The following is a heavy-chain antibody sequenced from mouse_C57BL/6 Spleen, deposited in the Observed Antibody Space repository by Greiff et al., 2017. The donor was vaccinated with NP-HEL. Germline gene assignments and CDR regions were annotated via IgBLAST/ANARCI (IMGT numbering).Heavy chain of an antibody. CDR3: ARRGTLLYLDY. CDR2: IDPSDSYT. Sequence: VQLQQPGAELVRPGTSVKLSCKASGYIFTSYWMHWVKQRPGQGLEWIGVIDPSDSYTNYNQKFKGKATLTVDTSSSTAYMQLSSLTSEDSAVYYCARRGTLLYLDYWGQGTTLTVSS. J-gene: IGHJ2*01. CDR1: GYIFTSYW. D-gene: IGHD2-3*01. V-gene: IGHV1-59*01.